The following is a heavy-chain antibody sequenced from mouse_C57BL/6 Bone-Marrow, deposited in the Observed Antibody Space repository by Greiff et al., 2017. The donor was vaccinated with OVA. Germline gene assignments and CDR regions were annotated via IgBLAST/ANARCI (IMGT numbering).Heavy chain of an antibody. V-gene: IGHV1-76*01. CDR2: IYPGSGNT. J-gene: IGHJ1*03. CDR3: ARGYGSNYWYFDV. CDR1: GYTFTDYY. D-gene: IGHD1-1*01. Sequence: VMLVESGAELVRPGASVKLSCKASGYTFTDYYINWVKQRPGQGLEWIARIYPGSGNTYYNEKFKGKATLTAEKSSSTAYMQLSSLTSEDSAVYFCARGYGSNYWYFDVWGTGTTVTVSS.